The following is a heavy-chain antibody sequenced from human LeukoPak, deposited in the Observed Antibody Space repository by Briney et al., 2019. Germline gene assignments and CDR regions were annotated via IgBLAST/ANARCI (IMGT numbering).Heavy chain of an antibody. CDR3: ASAAAAGRGEGWFDS. CDR2: INPNSGGT. CDR1: GYIFTGYY. V-gene: IGHV1-2*02. Sequence: ASVKVSCKAPGYIFTGYYMHWVRQAPGQGLEWMGWINPNSGGTNYAQKFQGRVTMTRDTSISTAYMELSSLRSDDTAVYYCASAAAAGRGEGWFDSWGQGTLVTVSS. J-gene: IGHJ5*01. D-gene: IGHD6-13*01.